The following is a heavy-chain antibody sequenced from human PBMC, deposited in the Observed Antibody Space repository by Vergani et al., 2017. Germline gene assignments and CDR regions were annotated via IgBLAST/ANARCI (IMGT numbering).Heavy chain of an antibody. Sequence: QVQLVQSGAEVKKPGSSVKFSCMASGGTFSNYTISWVRQAPGQGLEWMGRIIPIFGTAHYAQKFQGRVTITAAESTSTVYMELINLRSEDTAVYYCARAGSVYDYSYFDYWGQGTLVTVSS. V-gene: IGHV1-69*13. CDR2: IIPIFGTA. CDR1: GGTFSNYT. D-gene: IGHD5/OR15-5a*01. J-gene: IGHJ4*02. CDR3: ARAGSVYDYSYFDY.